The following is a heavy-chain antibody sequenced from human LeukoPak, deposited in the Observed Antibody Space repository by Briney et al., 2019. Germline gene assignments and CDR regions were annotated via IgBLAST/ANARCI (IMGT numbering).Heavy chain of an antibody. D-gene: IGHD1-26*01. CDR1: GFTFDDYA. Sequence: GGSLRLSCAASGFTFDDYAMHWVRHAPGKGLEWVSGISWNSGSIGYADSVKGRFTISRDNAKNSLYLQMNSLRAEDMALYYCAKDQVGAPRGAFDIWGQGTMVTVSS. V-gene: IGHV3-9*03. CDR2: ISWNSGSI. J-gene: IGHJ3*02. CDR3: AKDQVGAPRGAFDI.